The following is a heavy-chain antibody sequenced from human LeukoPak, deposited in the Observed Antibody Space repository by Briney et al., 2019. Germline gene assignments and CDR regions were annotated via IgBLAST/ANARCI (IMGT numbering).Heavy chain of an antibody. CDR1: GFTFSTHA. CDR2: ISSNGNNT. D-gene: IGHD6-13*01. Sequence: PGGSLRLSCSASGFTFSTHAMHWVRQAPGKGLEYVSGISSNGNNTCYVDSVKGRFTISRDNSKNTLYLQMNSLRAEDTAVYFCARDLAAAATWFDPWGQGTLVTVSS. CDR3: ARDLAAAATWFDP. V-gene: IGHV3-64*04. J-gene: IGHJ5*02.